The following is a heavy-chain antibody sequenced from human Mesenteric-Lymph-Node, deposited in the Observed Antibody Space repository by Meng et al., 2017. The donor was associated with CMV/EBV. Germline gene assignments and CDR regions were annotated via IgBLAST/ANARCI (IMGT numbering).Heavy chain of an antibody. V-gene: IGHV4-38-2*02. D-gene: IGHD3-10*01. CDR2: IYRSGAT. CDR1: GYSISSGYY. J-gene: IGHJ4*02. CDR3: ARDRGVEFFDY. Sequence: SETLSLTCTVSGYSISSGYYWGWIRQPPGKGLEWLGAIYRSGATNYNPSLKSRVTMSVDTSKNQFSLKLSSVTAADTAVYYCARDRGVEFFDYWGQGTLVTVSS.